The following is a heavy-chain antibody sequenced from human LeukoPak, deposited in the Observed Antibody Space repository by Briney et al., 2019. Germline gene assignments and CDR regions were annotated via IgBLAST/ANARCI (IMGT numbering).Heavy chain of an antibody. Sequence: GGSLRLSCAASGFTFSSYGMSWVRQAPGKGLEWVSAIGGRDGSTYYADSVKGRFTISRDNSKNAVYLQMSSLRPEDTAVYYCVSPVFINFWGQGTLVTVSS. CDR1: GFTFSSYG. J-gene: IGHJ4*01. D-gene: IGHD1-14*01. CDR3: VSPVFINF. CDR2: IGGRDGST. V-gene: IGHV3-23*01.